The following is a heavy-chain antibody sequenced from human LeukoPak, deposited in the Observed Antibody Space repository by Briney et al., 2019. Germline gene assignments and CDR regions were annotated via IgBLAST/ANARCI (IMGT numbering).Heavy chain of an antibody. V-gene: IGHV4-59*01. CDR1: GGSISSYY. Sequence: ETLSLTCTVSGGSISSYYWSWIRQPPGKGLEWIGYIYYSGSTNYNPSLKSRVTISVDTSKNQFSLKLSSVTPADTAVYYCARDKRDGYNFRYFDYWGQGTLVTVSS. CDR3: ARDKRDGYNFRYFDY. D-gene: IGHD5-24*01. CDR2: IYYSGST. J-gene: IGHJ4*02.